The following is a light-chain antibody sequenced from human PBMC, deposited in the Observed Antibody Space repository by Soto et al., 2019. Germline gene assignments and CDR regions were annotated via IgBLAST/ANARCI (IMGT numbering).Light chain of an antibody. Sequence: EMVLTQSPGTLSLSPGERATLSCRASQSVSSGYLAWYQKKPGQDPRLLVYGASSRATGITDSFSGSGSGTDFTLTISRLDAEDFAVYYCQQYGSSPYTFGQGTKLEIK. CDR3: QQYGSSPYT. CDR2: GAS. J-gene: IGKJ2*01. CDR1: QSVSSGY. V-gene: IGKV3-20*01.